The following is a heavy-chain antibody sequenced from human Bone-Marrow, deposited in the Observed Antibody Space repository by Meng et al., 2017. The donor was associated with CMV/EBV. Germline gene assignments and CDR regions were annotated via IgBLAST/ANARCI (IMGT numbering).Heavy chain of an antibody. V-gene: IGHV1-69*16. CDR3: ARVGDVVVPAGDYYYGMDV. D-gene: IGHD2-2*01. J-gene: IGHJ6*02. CDR1: GGTFSSYT. CDR2: IIPILGIA. Sequence: SVKVSCKASGGTFSSYTISWVRQAPGQGLEWMGRIIPILGIANYAQKFQGRVTITTDESTSTAYMELSSLRSEDTAVYYCARVGDVVVPAGDYYYGMDVWGQGTTVTVSS.